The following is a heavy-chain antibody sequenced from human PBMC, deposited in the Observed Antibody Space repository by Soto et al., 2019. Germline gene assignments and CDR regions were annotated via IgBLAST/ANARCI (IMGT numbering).Heavy chain of an antibody. CDR3: ARRYCSGGSCYSQGPYYFDY. D-gene: IGHD2-15*01. J-gene: IGHJ4*02. CDR1: GGSVISGSYY. CDR2: INHSGST. Sequence: SETLSLTCTVSGGSVISGSYYWSWIRQPPGKGLEWIGEINHSGSTNYNPSLKSRVTISVDTSKNQFSLKLSSVTAADTAVYYCARRYCSGGSCYSQGPYYFDYWGQGTLVTVSS. V-gene: IGHV4-61*01.